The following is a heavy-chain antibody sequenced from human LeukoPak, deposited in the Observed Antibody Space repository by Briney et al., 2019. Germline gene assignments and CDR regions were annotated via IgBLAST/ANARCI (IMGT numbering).Heavy chain of an antibody. D-gene: IGHD3-22*01. V-gene: IGHV4-39*01. Sequence: PSETLSLTCTVSGGSISSSRNSWAWLRQPPGKGLEWIGSIYSSGSTFYNPSLKSRVTISVDTSKKQFSLKLTSVTAADTAVYYCATSYDTSGYYLFDYWGQGTLVTVSS. J-gene: IGHJ4*02. CDR1: GGSISSSRNS. CDR3: ATSYDTSGYYLFDY. CDR2: IYSSGST.